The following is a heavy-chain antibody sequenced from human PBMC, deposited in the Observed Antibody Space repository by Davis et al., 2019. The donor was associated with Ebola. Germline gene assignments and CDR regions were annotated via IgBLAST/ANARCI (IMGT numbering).Heavy chain of an antibody. CDR1: GGTFSSYA. Sequence: SVKVSCKASGGTFSSYAISWVRQAPGQGLEWMGGIIPIFGTANYAQKFQGRVTITADESTSTAYMELSSLRFEDTAVYYCARGQVYGDYKTYYYYYGMDVWGQGTTVTVSS. J-gene: IGHJ6*02. V-gene: IGHV1-69*13. D-gene: IGHD4-17*01. CDR2: IIPIFGTA. CDR3: ARGQVYGDYKTYYYYYGMDV.